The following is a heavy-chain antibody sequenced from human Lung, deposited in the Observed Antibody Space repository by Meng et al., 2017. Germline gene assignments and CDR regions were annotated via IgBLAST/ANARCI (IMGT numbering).Heavy chain of an antibody. Sequence: QLKHVGAGLLKPSRTRSLTCVVSGGSFSVYYWSWIRQPPGKGLEWIGEINHSGSTNYNPSLESRATISVDTSQNNLSLKLSSVTAADSAVYYCARGPTTMAHDFDYSGQGTLVTVSS. CDR1: GGSFSVYY. D-gene: IGHD4-11*01. V-gene: IGHV4-34*01. CDR3: ARGPTTMAHDFDY. J-gene: IGHJ4*02. CDR2: INHSGST.